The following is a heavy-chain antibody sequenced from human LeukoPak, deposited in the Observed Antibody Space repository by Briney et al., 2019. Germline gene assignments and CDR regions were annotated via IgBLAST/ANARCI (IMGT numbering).Heavy chain of an antibody. D-gene: IGHD2-2*01. CDR3: ARLKCISTTCPSRYVMDV. CDR2: IAYGGGT. Sequence: PSQTLSLTCSVSGVSVSSYYWGWIRQPPGKGLEYLGYIAYGGGTNYNPSLKSRVTISVDTSKDQFSLKLTSVTAAGTAVYYCARLKCISTTCPSRYVMDVWGQGTTVTVSS. CDR1: GVSVSSYY. V-gene: IGHV4-59*02. J-gene: IGHJ6*02.